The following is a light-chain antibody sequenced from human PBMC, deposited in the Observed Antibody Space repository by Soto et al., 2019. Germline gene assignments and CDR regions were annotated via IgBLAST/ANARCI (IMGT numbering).Light chain of an antibody. CDR3: HQSYSIPNT. J-gene: IGKJ2*01. CDR2: DAS. CDR1: QSIDSH. V-gene: IGKV1-39*01. Sequence: DIQMTQSPSSLSASVGDRVTITCRASQSIDSHLSWYQQKPGKAPKLLIYDASSLQSGVPSTFSGGGSGTVFTLTISSLQPEDFDTYFCHQSYSIPNTFGQGTKVEIK.